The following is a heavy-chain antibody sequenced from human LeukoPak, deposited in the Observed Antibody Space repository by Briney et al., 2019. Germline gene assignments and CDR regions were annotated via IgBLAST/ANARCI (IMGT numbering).Heavy chain of an antibody. Sequence: PGGSLRLSCAASGFTFDDYAMHWVRQAPGKGLEWVSGISWNSGSIGYADSVKGRFTISRDNAKNSLYLQMNSLRAEDMALYYCAKDFALVIIDWGQGTLVTVSS. D-gene: IGHD3-9*01. CDR2: ISWNSGSI. CDR1: GFTFDDYA. J-gene: IGHJ4*02. V-gene: IGHV3-9*03. CDR3: AKDFALVIID.